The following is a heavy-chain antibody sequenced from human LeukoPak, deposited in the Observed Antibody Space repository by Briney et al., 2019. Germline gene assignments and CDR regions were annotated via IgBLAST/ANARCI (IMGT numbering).Heavy chain of an antibody. V-gene: IGHV1-24*01. CDR3: AIMSHTVVPTARIYYYMDI. D-gene: IGHD1-1*01. CDR1: GYILTELS. Sequence: EASVKVSCKVSGYILTELSIHWVRQAPGKGLEWMGSFDPENAKTMSAQTFQGRVTMTEDTSTDTAYMELRSLRSDDTAIYYCAIMSHTVVPTARIYYYMDIWGTGTTVIVSS. J-gene: IGHJ6*03. CDR2: FDPENAKT.